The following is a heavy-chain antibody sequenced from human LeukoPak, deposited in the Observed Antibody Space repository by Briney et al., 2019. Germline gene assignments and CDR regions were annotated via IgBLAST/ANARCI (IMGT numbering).Heavy chain of an antibody. V-gene: IGHV4-61*09. Sequence: SETLSLTCTVSGDSFSSGGYYWNWIRQPAGKGLEWMGHIDTSGSTNYNPSLKSRVTISVDTSKNQFSLKLSSVTAADTAVYYCARAPGYYYDSSGYFGDGFDIWGQGTMVTVSS. CDR3: ARAPGYYYDSSGYFGDGFDI. D-gene: IGHD3-22*01. CDR1: GDSFSSGGYY. J-gene: IGHJ3*02. CDR2: IDTSGST.